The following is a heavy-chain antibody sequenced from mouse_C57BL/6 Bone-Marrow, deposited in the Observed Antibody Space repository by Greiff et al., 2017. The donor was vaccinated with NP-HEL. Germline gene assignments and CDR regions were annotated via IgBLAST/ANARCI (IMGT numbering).Heavy chain of an antibody. CDR3: ARDGYSNYDAY. Sequence: ESGPGLVKPSQSLSLTCSVTGYSITSGYYWNWIRQFPGNKLEWMGYISYDGSNNYNPSLKNRISITRDTSKNQFFLKLNSVTTEDTATYYCARDGYSNYDAYWGQGTLVTVSA. CDR2: ISYDGSN. CDR1: GYSITSGYY. J-gene: IGHJ3*01. D-gene: IGHD2-5*01. V-gene: IGHV3-6*01.